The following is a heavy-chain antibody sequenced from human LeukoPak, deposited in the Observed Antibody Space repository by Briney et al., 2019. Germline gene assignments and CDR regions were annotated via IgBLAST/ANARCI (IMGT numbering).Heavy chain of an antibody. CDR2: IYYSGST. D-gene: IGHD3-22*01. CDR3: ARTNYYDSSGYRYYYYYYMDV. CDR1: GGSISSHY. Sequence: SETLSLTCTVSGGSISSHYWSWIRQPPGKGLKWIGYIYYSGSTNYNPSLKSRVTISVDTSKNQFSLKLSSVTAADTAVYYCARTNYYDSSGYRYYYYYYMDVWGKGTTVTVSS. V-gene: IGHV4-59*11. J-gene: IGHJ6*03.